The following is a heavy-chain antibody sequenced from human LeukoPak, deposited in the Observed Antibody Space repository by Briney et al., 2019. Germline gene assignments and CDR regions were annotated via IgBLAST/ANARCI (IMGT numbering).Heavy chain of an antibody. J-gene: IGHJ4*02. CDR3: ARGGRQALDY. V-gene: IGHV6-1*01. CDR2: TYYRSKWSS. Sequence: SQTLSLTCAISGDSVSSKSAAWNWIRQSPSRGLEWLGRTYYRSKWSSGYAESVKSRITINPDTSKNQFSLQLNSVTPEDTAVYYCARGGRQALDYWGQGTLVTVSS. D-gene: IGHD3-16*01. CDR1: GDSVSSKSAA.